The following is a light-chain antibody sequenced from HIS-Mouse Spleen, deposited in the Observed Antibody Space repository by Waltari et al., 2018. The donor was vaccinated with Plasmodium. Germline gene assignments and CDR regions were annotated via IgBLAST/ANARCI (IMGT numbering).Light chain of an antibody. CDR2: GAS. V-gene: IGKV3-15*01. Sequence: EIVMTQSPATLSVSPGERATLSCRASQRVSSNLAWYQQKPGQAPRLLIQGASTRATGIPARFSGSGSGTEFTLTISSLQSEDFAVYYCQQYNNWSFTFGPGTKVDIK. J-gene: IGKJ3*01. CDR1: QRVSSN. CDR3: QQYNNWSFT.